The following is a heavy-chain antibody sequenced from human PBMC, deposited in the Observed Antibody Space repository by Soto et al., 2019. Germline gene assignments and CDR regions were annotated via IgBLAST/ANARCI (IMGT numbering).Heavy chain of an antibody. J-gene: IGHJ4*02. CDR3: ARDGPSSLTSYFDY. D-gene: IGHD2-2*01. CDR2: VSFDGSLK. V-gene: IGHV3-30*04. Sequence: SLRLSCVASEVIFSNSAMHWVRQAPGKGLEWVAVVSFDGSLKYYADSVEGRFTISRDSSKNTLYLQMNSLRPEDTAVYYCARDGPSSLTSYFDYWGQGTLVTVSS. CDR1: EVIFSNSA.